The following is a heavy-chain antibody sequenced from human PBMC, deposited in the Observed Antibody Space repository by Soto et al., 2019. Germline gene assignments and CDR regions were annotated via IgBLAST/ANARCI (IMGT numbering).Heavy chain of an antibody. V-gene: IGHV4-39*01. CDR1: GGSISSSSYY. CDR2: IYYSGST. CDR3: ARATTPPDYDFWSGYSRFDP. D-gene: IGHD3-3*01. J-gene: IGHJ5*02. Sequence: SSETLSLTCTVSGGSISSSSYYWGWIRQPPGKGLEWIGSIYYSGSTYYNPSLKSRVTISVDTSKNQFSLKLSSVTAADTAVYYCARATTPPDYDFWSGYSRFDPWGQGTLVTVSS.